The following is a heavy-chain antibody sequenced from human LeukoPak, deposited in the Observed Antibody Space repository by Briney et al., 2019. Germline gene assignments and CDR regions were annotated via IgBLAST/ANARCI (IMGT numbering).Heavy chain of an antibody. Sequence: VGSVKVSCKASGYTFTAYYIHWVRQAPGQGLEWMGWMDTVSGGTNYAQRFQGRVTMTRDSSISTDYMQLSSLRSDDTANTAVYYCARGVGSSWLDPWGQGTLVTVSS. D-gene: IGHD2-15*01. CDR2: MDTVSGGT. J-gene: IGHJ5*02. CDR3: ARGVGSSWLDP. CDR1: GYTFTAYY. V-gene: IGHV1-2*02.